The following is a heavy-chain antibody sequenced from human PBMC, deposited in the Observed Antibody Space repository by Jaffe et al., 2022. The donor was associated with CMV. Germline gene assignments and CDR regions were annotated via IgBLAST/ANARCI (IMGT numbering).Heavy chain of an antibody. V-gene: IGHV1-46*01. CDR3: ARRDCSGDSCYYDY. CDR1: GYTFTRYY. CDR2: INPSGGNT. Sequence: QVQLVQSGAEVKKPGASVEVSCKASGYTFTRYYIHWVRQAPGQGLEWMGIINPSGGNTNYAQKFQGRVSMTRDTSTSTVYMELSSLRSEDTAVYYCARRDCSGDSCYYDYVGQGTLVTVSS. D-gene: IGHD2-15*01. J-gene: IGHJ4*02.